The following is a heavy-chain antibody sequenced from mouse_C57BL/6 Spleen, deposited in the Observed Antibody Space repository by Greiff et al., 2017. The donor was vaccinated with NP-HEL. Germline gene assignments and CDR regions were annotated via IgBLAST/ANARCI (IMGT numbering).Heavy chain of an antibody. Sequence: VQLKESGPVLVKPGASVKMSCKASGYTFTDYYMNWVKQSHGKSLEWIGVINPYNGGTSYNQKFKGKATLTVDKSSSTAYMELNSLTSEDSAVYYCARGDYGSPSGFAYWGQGTLVTVSA. V-gene: IGHV1-19*01. CDR1: GYTFTDYY. D-gene: IGHD1-1*01. CDR2: INPYNGGT. CDR3: ARGDYGSPSGFAY. J-gene: IGHJ3*01.